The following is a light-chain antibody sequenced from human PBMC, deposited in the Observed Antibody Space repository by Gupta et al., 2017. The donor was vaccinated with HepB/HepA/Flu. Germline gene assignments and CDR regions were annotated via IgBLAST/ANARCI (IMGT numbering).Light chain of an antibody. V-gene: IGLV2-23*02. Sequence: SALTKPASVSGSPGQSITISCTGTSSDVGSYNLVSWYQQHPGKAPKLMIYEVSKRPSGVSNRFSGSKSGNTASLTISGLQAEDEADYYCCSYAGSSTYVVFGGGTKLTVL. J-gene: IGLJ2*01. CDR3: CSYAGSSTYVV. CDR2: EVS. CDR1: SSDVGSYNL.